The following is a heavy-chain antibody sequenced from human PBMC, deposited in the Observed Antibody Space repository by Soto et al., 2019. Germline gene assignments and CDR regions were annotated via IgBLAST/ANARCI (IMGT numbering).Heavy chain of an antibody. CDR2: IIPIFGTA. J-gene: IGHJ4*02. CDR3: ASPIQYLYDRSGPRPVLG. D-gene: IGHD3-22*01. CDR1: RDTFNSYA. V-gene: IGHV1-69*13. Sequence: SVKVSCKAPRDTFNSYAISWVRQAPGQRHERIGGIIPIFGTANYAQKFQGRVTITADESTSTAYMEMSSQRSEDTTVYYCASPIQYLYDRSGPRPVLGWGPASRVT.